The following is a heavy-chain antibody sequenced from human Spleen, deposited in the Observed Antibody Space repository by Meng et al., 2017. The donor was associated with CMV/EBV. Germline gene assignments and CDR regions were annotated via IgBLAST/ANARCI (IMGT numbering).Heavy chain of an antibody. J-gene: IGHJ3*01. CDR3: VRSQGLRSAFDV. CDR2: INHSGST. V-gene: IGHV4-34*01. CDR1: GGSFSGYY. Sequence: SETLSLTCAVYGGSFSGYYWSWIRQPPGKGLEWIGEINHSGSTNYNPSLKSRVTISVDKAKNQFSLHLSSLTAAGTAVYYCVRSQGLRSAFDVWGRGTVVTVSS.